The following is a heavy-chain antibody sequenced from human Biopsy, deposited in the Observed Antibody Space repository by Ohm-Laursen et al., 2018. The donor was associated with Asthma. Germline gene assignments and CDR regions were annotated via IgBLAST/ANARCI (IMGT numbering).Heavy chain of an antibody. CDR3: VRDGTDDAFDI. J-gene: IGHJ3*02. CDR2: ISKDASTK. D-gene: IGHD1-1*01. V-gene: IGHV3-30*01. CDR1: GFSFSNFA. Sequence: SLRLSCSASGFSFSNFAIHWVRQAPGKGLEWVGVISKDASTKDYADSVKGRFTMARDNSKNTLDLQMNSLREEDTVVYYCVRDGTDDAFDIWGQGTVVSVSS.